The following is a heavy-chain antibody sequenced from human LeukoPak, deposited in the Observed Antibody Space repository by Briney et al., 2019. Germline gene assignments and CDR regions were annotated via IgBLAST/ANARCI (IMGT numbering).Heavy chain of an antibody. Sequence: SETLSLTCAVYGGSFSGYYWSWIRQPPGKGLEWIGEINHSGSTNYNPSLKSRVTISVDTFKNQFSLKLSSVTAEDTAVYYCARRRGMRDYDILTGVNGYYFDYWGQGTLVTVSS. V-gene: IGHV4-34*01. CDR2: INHSGST. CDR1: GGSFSGYY. J-gene: IGHJ4*02. D-gene: IGHD3-9*01. CDR3: ARRRGMRDYDILTGVNGYYFDY.